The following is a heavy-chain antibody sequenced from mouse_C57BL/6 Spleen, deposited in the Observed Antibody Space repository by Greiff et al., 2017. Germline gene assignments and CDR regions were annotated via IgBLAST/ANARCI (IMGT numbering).Heavy chain of an antibody. CDR3: AVWNAMDY. Sequence: VQLQQSGPELVKPGASVKISCKASGYAFSSSWMNWVKQRPGKGLEWIGRIYPGDGDTNYNGKFKGKATLTADNSSSTAYLQLSSRTSDDSAVFFCAVWNAMDYWGQGTSVTVSS. CDR2: IYPGDGDT. CDR1: GYAFSSSW. J-gene: IGHJ4*01. D-gene: IGHD2-10*02. V-gene: IGHV1-82*01.